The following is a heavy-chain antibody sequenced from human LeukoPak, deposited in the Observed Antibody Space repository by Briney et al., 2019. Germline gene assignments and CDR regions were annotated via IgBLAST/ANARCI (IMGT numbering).Heavy chain of an antibody. CDR3: AKVSETGLYLYH. V-gene: IGHV3-33*06. Sequence: GGSLRLSCAASGFTFSSYGMHWVRQAPGKGLEWVAVIWYDGSNKYYADSVKGRFTISRDNSKNTLYLQMNSLRAEDAAVYHCAKVSETGLYLYHWGQGTLVTVSS. J-gene: IGHJ4*02. CDR1: GFTFSSYG. CDR2: IWYDGSNK. D-gene: IGHD1-14*01.